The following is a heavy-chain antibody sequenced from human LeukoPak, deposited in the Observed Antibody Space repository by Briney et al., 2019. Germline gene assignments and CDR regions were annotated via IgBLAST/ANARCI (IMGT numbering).Heavy chain of an antibody. J-gene: IGHJ6*02. Sequence: ASVKVSCKASGYTFTSYGISWVRQAPGQGLEWMGWISAYNGNTNYAQKLQGRVTMTTDTSTSTAYMELRSLRSDDTAVYYCARGMRVGSSTHYYYGMDVWGQGTTVTVSS. V-gene: IGHV1-18*01. CDR3: ARGMRVGSSTHYYYGMDV. CDR1: GYTFTSYG. D-gene: IGHD6-13*01. CDR2: ISAYNGNT.